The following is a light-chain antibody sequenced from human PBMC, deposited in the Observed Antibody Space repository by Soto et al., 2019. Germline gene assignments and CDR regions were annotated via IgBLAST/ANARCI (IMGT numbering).Light chain of an antibody. V-gene: IGKV1-33*01. CDR2: DAS. CDR1: QDIRNY. CDR3: QHYDNLPF. J-gene: IGKJ3*01. Sequence: DIQMTQSPSSLSASVGDRVTITCQASQDIRNYLNWYQQKPGKAPKLLIYDASNLEIGVPSRFSGSGSVTHFTFTISSLQPEDIATYYCQHYDNLPFFGPGTKVDIK.